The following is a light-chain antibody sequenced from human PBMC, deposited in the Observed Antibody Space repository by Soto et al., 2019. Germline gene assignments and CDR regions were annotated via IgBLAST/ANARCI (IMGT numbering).Light chain of an antibody. CDR1: QSVSSN. V-gene: IGKV3-15*01. J-gene: IGKJ1*01. CDR2: RAS. CDR3: QQFNNWPET. Sequence: EIVMTQSPATLSVSPGERATLSCRASQSVSSNLAWYQQKGGQAPRLLIYRASTRATGIPARFSGSGSVTEFTLTISSLQSEDFAVYFCQQFNNWPETFGQGTKVDIK.